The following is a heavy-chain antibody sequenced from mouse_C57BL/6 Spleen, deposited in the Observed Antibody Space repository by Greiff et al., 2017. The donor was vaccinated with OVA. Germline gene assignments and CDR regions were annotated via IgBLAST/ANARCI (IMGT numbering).Heavy chain of an antibody. J-gene: IGHJ3*01. CDR2: IYPGDGDT. CDR1: GYAFSSSW. CDR3: ARDYYGSSGPWFAY. Sequence: VQLQQSGPELVKPGASVKISCKASGYAFSSSWMNWVKQRPGKGLEWIGRIYPGDGDTNYTGKFKGKATLTADKSSSTAYMQLSSLTSEDSAVYFCARDYYGSSGPWFAYWGQGTLVTVSA. D-gene: IGHD1-1*01. V-gene: IGHV1-82*01.